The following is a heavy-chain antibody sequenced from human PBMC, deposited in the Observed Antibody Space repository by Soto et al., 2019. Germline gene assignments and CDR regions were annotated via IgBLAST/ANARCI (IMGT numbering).Heavy chain of an antibody. J-gene: IGHJ6*02. CDR1: GFTFSSYI. CDR2: ISSSSSYI. V-gene: IGHV3-21*01. D-gene: IGHD5-18*01. Sequence: GGSLRLSCAASGFTFSSYILNWVRQAPGKGLEWVSSISSSSSYIYYADSVKGRFTISRDNDKNSLYLQMNSLRAEDTAVYYCARESGYVDTYDYYYGMDVWGQGT. CDR3: ARESGYVDTYDYYYGMDV.